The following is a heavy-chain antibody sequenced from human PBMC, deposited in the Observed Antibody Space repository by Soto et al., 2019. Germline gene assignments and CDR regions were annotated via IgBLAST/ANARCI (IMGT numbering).Heavy chain of an antibody. V-gene: IGHV3-21*01. D-gene: IGHD2-2*02. CDR2: ISSRSDI. CDR1: GFTFSTYS. J-gene: IGHJ6*02. Sequence: VGSLRLSCVGSGFTFSTYSIHWVPQAPGKGLEWVSSISSRSDIYYANSVKGRFTISRDNAKNSVSLQMNSLRAEDTAVYYCAREYTAWPLAYGLDVWGQGTTVTVSS. CDR3: AREYTAWPLAYGLDV.